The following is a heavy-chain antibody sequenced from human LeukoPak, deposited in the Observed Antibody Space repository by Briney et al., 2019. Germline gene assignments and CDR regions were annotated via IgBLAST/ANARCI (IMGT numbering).Heavy chain of an antibody. CDR3: ARHVIVVVPAANWFDP. D-gene: IGHD2-2*01. J-gene: IGHJ5*02. CDR2: IYYSGST. V-gene: IGHV4-39*01. Sequence: SETLSLTCAVYVGSFCDDYWRWIRQPPGKGLEWIGSIYYSGSTYYNPSLKSRVTISVDTSKNQFSLKLSSVTAADTAVYYCARHVIVVVPAANWFDPWGQGTLVTVSS. CDR1: VGSFCDDY.